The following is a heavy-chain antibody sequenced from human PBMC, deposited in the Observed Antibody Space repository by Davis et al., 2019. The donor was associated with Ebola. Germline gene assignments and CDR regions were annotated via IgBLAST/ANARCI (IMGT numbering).Heavy chain of an antibody. D-gene: IGHD5-24*01. CDR2: IFPGDSYI. J-gene: IGHJ4*02. CDR1: GYSFTKYW. V-gene: IGHV5-51*01. Sequence: GGSLRLSCTGSGYSFTKYWIVWVRQMPGKGLECMGIIFPGDSYIRYSPSFQGQVTISADKSISTAFLQWSSLKASDTAMYYCSRGTDGYNPGGYFDSWGQGTLVTVSS. CDR3: SRGTDGYNPGGYFDS.